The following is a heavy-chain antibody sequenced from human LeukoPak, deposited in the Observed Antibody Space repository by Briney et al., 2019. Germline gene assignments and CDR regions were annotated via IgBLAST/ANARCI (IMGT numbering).Heavy chain of an antibody. D-gene: IGHD4-11*01. CDR3: AYRFDY. CDR2: ISYDGSNK. Sequence: GRSLRLSCAASGFTFSSYAMHWVRQAPGKGLEWVAVISYDGSNKYYADSVKGRFTISRDNSKNTLYLQMNSLRAEDTAVYYCAYRFDYWGQGTLVTVSS. J-gene: IGHJ4*02. V-gene: IGHV3-30*04. CDR1: GFTFSSYA.